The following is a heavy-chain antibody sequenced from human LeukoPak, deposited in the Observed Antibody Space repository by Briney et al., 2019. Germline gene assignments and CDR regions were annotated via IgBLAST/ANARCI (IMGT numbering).Heavy chain of an antibody. CDR3: ATSGWYLLPGVY. V-gene: IGHV4-59*08. Sequence: SETLSLTCTVSGGSISSYYWSWIRQPPGKGLEWIGYIYYSGSTNYNPSLKSRVTISVDTSKNQFSLKLSSVTAADTAVYYCATSGWYLLPGVYWGQGTLVTVSS. CDR1: GGSISSYY. CDR2: IYYSGST. J-gene: IGHJ4*02. D-gene: IGHD6-19*01.